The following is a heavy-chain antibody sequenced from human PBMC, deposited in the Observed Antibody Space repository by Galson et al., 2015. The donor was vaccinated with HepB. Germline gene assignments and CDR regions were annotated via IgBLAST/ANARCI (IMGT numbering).Heavy chain of an antibody. CDR2: INPNSGDT. J-gene: IGHJ4*02. CDR3: ARHPPNNRRTLVQGAGLED. V-gene: IGHV1-2*06. D-gene: IGHD3-10*01. CDR1: RHTFTGYY. Sequence: SVKVSCKASRHTFTGYYLRWVRQAPGQGLEWMGRINPNSGDTNYAQNFQGRVTMTRDTSISTAYMELSSLRSDDTAVYYCARHPPNNRRTLVQGAGLEDWGLGTLVTVSS.